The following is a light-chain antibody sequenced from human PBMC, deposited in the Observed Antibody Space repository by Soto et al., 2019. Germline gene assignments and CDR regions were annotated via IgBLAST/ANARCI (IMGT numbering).Light chain of an antibody. CDR2: GAS. V-gene: IGKV3-15*01. J-gene: IGKJ5*01. CDR3: QQDNDWHTIN. Sequence: EVVLTQSPATLSVPPGDRATLSCRASESVRSGLAWYQQKPGQAPRLLIYGASIRAADVPPRFSGSGSVTEFTLTINSLQSEACAVYYCQQDNDWHTINFGQGTRLETK. CDR1: ESVRSG.